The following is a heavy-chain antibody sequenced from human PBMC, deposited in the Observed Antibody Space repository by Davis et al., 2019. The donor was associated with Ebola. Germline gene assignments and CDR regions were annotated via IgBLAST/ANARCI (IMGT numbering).Heavy chain of an antibody. CDR2: ISSSSSYI. Sequence: GESLMISCAASGFTFSSYSMNWVRQAPGKGLEWVSSISSSSSYIYYADSVKGRFTISRDNAKNSLYLQMNSLRAEDTAVYYCARETPFDYWGQGTLVTVSS. J-gene: IGHJ4*02. V-gene: IGHV3-21*01. CDR1: GFTFSSYS. CDR3: ARETPFDY.